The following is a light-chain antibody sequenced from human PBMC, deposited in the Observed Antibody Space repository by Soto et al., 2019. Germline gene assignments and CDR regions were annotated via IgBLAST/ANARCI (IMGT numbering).Light chain of an antibody. CDR2: AAS. J-gene: IGKJ2*01. CDR3: QQSYSTPYT. Sequence: DIQMTQSPSSLSASIGDRVTITCRASQSISSYLNWYHQKPGKAPNLLIYAASTLQSGVPSRFSGSRSGTDFTLTISSLQPEDFATYYCQQSYSTPYTFGQGTKLEIK. V-gene: IGKV1-39*01. CDR1: QSISSY.